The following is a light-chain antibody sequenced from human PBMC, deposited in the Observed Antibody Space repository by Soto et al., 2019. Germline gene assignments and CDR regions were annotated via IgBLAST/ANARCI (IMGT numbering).Light chain of an antibody. CDR2: AAS. J-gene: IGKJ3*01. CDR3: QQSYSTPPFP. V-gene: IGKV1-39*01. CDR1: QSISSY. Sequence: DIPMTQSPSSLSASVGDRVTITCRASQSISSYLNWYQQKPGKAPKLLIYAASSLQSGVPSRFSGSGSGTDCTLTSSSLQPEEFVTYCCQQSYSTPPFPFGPGAKVDI.